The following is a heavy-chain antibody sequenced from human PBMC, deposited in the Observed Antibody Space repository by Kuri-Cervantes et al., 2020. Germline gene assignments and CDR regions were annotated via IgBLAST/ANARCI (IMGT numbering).Heavy chain of an antibody. Sequence: SETLSLTCTVSGDSIRRSTYFWGWIRQPPGKGLEWIGNICYTGTTYYNPSLKSRVTISVDTSKNQFTLKLSTVTAGDTAQYYCARLDSSSSGDYWGQGTLVTVSS. CDR2: ICYTGTT. CDR1: GDSIRRSTYF. V-gene: IGHV4-39*01. J-gene: IGHJ4*02. CDR3: ARLDSSSSGDY. D-gene: IGHD6-6*01.